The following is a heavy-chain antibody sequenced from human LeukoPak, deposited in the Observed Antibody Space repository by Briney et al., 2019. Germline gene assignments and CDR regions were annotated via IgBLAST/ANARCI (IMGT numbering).Heavy chain of an antibody. CDR2: ISSSGSTI. D-gene: IGHD3-10*01. Sequence: GGSLRLSCAASGFTISDYYMSWIRQAPGKGLEWVSYISSSGSTIYYADSVKGRFTISRDNAKNSLYLQMNSLRAEDTAVYYCARVDLSYYGSGSHDYWGQGTLVTVSS. CDR3: ARVDLSYYGSGSHDY. CDR1: GFTISDYY. J-gene: IGHJ4*02. V-gene: IGHV3-11*04.